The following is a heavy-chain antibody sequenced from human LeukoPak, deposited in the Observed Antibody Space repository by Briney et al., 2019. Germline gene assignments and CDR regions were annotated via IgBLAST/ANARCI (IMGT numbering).Heavy chain of an antibody. CDR1: GFTISRSW. CDR2: IRQEGNEK. V-gene: IGHV3-7*01. CDR3: AATPH. Sequence: PGGSLRLSCAASGFTISRSWMSWVRQAPGKGLEWVANIRQEGNEKYYVDSVKGRFTISRDNAKNSLYLQMNGLRAEDTAVYYCAATPHWGQGTLVTVSS. J-gene: IGHJ4*02.